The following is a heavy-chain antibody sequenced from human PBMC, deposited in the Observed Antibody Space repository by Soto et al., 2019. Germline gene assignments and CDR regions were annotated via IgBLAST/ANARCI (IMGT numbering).Heavy chain of an antibody. CDR1: GYTFTSYY. CDR3: ARDGPGPFSSSRFYYYYYMDV. V-gene: IGHV1-3*01. CDR2: INAGNGNT. J-gene: IGHJ6*03. Sequence: EASVKVSCKASGYTFTSYYMHWVRQAPGQGLEWMGWINAGNGNTKYSQKFQGRVTITRDTSASTAYMELSSLRSEDTAVYYCARDGPGPFSSSRFYYYYYMDVWGKGTTVTVSS. D-gene: IGHD6-6*01.